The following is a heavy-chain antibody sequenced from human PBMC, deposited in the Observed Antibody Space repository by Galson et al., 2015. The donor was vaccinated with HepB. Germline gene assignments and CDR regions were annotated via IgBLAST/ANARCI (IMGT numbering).Heavy chain of an antibody. CDR3: ARDSRYGSSHYYMDV. CDR2: INPNSGGT. V-gene: IGHV1-2*02. CDR1: GYTFTGYY. J-gene: IGHJ6*03. Sequence: SVKVSCKASGYTFTGYYMHWVRQAPGQGLEWMGWINPNSGGTNYAQKFQGRVTMTRDTSISTAYMELSRLRSDDTAVYYCARDSRYGSSHYYMDVWGKGTTVTVSS. D-gene: IGHD6-13*01.